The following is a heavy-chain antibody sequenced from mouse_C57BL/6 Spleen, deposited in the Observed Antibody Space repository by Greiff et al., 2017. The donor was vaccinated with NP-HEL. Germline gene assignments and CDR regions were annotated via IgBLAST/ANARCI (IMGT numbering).Heavy chain of an antibody. D-gene: IGHD1-1*01. CDR1: GFNIKDDY. Sequence: EVKLQESGAELVRPGASVKLSCTASGFNIKDDYMHWVKQRPEQGLEWIGWIDPENGDTEYASKFQGKATITADTSSNTAYLQLSSLTSEDTAVYYCTCITTVVDWFAYWGQGTLVTVSA. J-gene: IGHJ3*01. CDR3: TCITTVVDWFAY. V-gene: IGHV14-4*01. CDR2: IDPENGDT.